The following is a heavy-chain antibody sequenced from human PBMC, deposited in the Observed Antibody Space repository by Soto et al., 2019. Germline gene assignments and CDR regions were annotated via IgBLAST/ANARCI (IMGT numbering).Heavy chain of an antibody. V-gene: IGHV4-34*01. CDR2: INHSGST. Sequence: SETLSLTCAVYGGSFSGYYWSWIRQPPGKGLEWIGEINHSGSTNYNPSLKSRVTISVDTSKNQFSLKLSSVTAADTAVYYCVRQLGYCTNGVCRYYYYYGMDVWGQGTTVTVSS. J-gene: IGHJ6*02. D-gene: IGHD2-8*01. CDR1: GGSFSGYY. CDR3: VRQLGYCTNGVCRYYYYYGMDV.